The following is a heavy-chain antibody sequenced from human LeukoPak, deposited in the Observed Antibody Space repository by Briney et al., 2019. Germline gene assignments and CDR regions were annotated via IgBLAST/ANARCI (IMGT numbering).Heavy chain of an antibody. CDR1: GGSVRGYY. CDR2: ISDRGRT. Sequence: MPSETLSLTCAVYGGSVRGYYWSWIRQPPGKGLEWIGEISDRGRTHYNPSLESRVSMSVDTSKNQFALQPNSVTAADTAVYYCARVPLRFLEPFDYWGQGILVTVSS. D-gene: IGHD3-3*01. CDR3: ARVPLRFLEPFDY. J-gene: IGHJ4*02. V-gene: IGHV4-34*01.